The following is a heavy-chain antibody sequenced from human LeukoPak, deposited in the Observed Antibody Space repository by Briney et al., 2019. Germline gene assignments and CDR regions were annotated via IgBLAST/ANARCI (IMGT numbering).Heavy chain of an antibody. Sequence: KPSETLSLTCTVSGGSISSYYWSWIRQPPGKGLEWIGYIYYSGSTNYNPSLKSRVTISVDTSKNQFSLKLSSVTAADTAVYYCARAKDGYSYDSTAIDYWGQGTLVTVSS. CDR2: IYYSGST. V-gene: IGHV4-59*01. J-gene: IGHJ4*02. CDR3: ARAKDGYSYDSTAIDY. CDR1: GGSISSYY. D-gene: IGHD5-18*01.